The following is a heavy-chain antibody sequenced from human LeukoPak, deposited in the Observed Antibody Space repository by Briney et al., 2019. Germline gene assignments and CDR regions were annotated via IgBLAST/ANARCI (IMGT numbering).Heavy chain of an antibody. D-gene: IGHD3-22*01. V-gene: IGHV4-30-4*01. CDR2: IYYSGST. CDR3: ARHFDSSGGDDAFDI. J-gene: IGHJ3*02. Sequence: PSQTLSLTCTVSGGSISSGDYYWSWIRQPPGKGLEWIGYIYYSGSTNYNPSLKSRVTISVDTSKNQFSLKLSSVTAADTAVYYCARHFDSSGGDDAFDIWGQGTMVTVSS. CDR1: GGSISSGDYY.